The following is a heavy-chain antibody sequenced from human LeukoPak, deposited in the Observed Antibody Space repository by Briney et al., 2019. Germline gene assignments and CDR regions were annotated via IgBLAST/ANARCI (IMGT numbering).Heavy chain of an antibody. Sequence: ASVKVSCKASGYTFTSYGISWVRQGPGQGLEWMGWISAYNGNTNYAQKLQGRVTMTTDTSTSTAYMELRSLRSDDTAVYYCARASYYFNWFDPWGQGTLVTVSS. D-gene: IGHD3-10*01. J-gene: IGHJ5*02. CDR1: GYTFTSYG. CDR3: ARASYYFNWFDP. CDR2: ISAYNGNT. V-gene: IGHV1-18*01.